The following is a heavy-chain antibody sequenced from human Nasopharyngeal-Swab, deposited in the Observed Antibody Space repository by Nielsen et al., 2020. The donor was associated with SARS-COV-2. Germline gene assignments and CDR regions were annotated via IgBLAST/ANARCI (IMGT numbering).Heavy chain of an antibody. CDR2: ISWNSAGL. Sequence: SLKISCAASGFNFGDYAMHWARQAPGKGLEWVSGISWNSAGLGYADSVKGRFTISRDNAKNSLYLQMNSLRPEDTALYYCAKAFPTDYWGQGTLVTVSS. CDR1: GFNFGDYA. CDR3: AKAFPTDY. J-gene: IGHJ4*02. V-gene: IGHV3-9*01.